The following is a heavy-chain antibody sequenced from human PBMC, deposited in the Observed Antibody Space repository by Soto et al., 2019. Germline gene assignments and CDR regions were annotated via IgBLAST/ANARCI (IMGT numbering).Heavy chain of an antibody. J-gene: IGHJ6*02. CDR3: ARVARVVPPAMPPCNPRGMDV. CDR1: GGPINSGGYY. CDR2: MYYSGST. V-gene: IGHV4-31*03. Sequence: PSETLSLTCSVSGGPINSGGYYWSWIRQHPGKGLEWIGHMYYSGSTHYNPSLKSRVTISADTPNNKFSLKLSSVTAADTVVYYCARVARVVPPAMPPCNPRGMDVWGQGTTVTVSS. D-gene: IGHD2-2*01.